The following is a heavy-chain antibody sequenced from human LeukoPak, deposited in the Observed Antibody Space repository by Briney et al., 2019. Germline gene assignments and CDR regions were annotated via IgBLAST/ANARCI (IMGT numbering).Heavy chain of an antibody. CDR3: AKAQRRGSITMVRGLVLSHYGMDV. CDR1: GFTFSSYG. CDR2: ISYDGSNK. Sequence: PGRSLRLSCAASGFTFSSYGMHWVRQAPGKGLERVAVISYDGSNKYYADSAKGRFTISRDNFKNTLYLQMNSLRAEDTAVYYCAKAQRRGSITMVRGLVLSHYGMDVWGKGTTVTVSS. V-gene: IGHV3-30*18. D-gene: IGHD3-10*01. J-gene: IGHJ6*04.